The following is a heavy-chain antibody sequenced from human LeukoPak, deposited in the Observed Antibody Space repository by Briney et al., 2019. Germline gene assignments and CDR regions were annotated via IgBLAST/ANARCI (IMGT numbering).Heavy chain of an antibody. J-gene: IGHJ6*02. CDR3: ARVLVGATGGMDV. V-gene: IGHV3-33*01. Sequence: GRSLRLSCAASGFTFSSYGMHWVRQVPGKGLEWVAVIWYDGSNKYYADSVKGRFTISRDNSKNTLYLQMNSLRAEDTAVYYCARVLVGATGGMDVWGQGTTVTVSS. CDR2: IWYDGSNK. D-gene: IGHD1-26*01. CDR1: GFTFSSYG.